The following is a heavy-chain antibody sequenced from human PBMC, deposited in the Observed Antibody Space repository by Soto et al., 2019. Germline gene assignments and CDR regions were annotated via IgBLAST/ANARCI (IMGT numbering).Heavy chain of an antibody. CDR2: IYPGDSDT. Sequence: PGESLKISCKGSGYSFTSYWIGWVRQMPGKGLEWMGIIYPGDSDTRYSPSFQGQVTISADKSISTAYLQWSSLKASDTAMYYCARPHDYGGNFGAFDIWGQGTMVTVSS. V-gene: IGHV5-51*01. D-gene: IGHD4-17*01. J-gene: IGHJ3*02. CDR3: ARPHDYGGNFGAFDI. CDR1: GYSFTSYW.